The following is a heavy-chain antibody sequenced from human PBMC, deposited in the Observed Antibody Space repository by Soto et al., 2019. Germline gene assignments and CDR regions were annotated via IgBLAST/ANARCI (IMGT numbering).Heavy chain of an antibody. CDR1: GFDLTSSR. CDR3: ARVHLVAGSAFYCALVV. D-gene: IGHD2-8*02. V-gene: IGHV3-21*01. J-gene: IGHJ6*02. Sequence: SGGSLRLSCVASGFDLTSSRMNWVRQAPGKGLEGVASISGSGKDTFYRHSVKGRFDISRDSAGTSLFLRMDSVKVEDTAVYHCARVHLVAGSAFYCALVVGGPGTAVNVSS. CDR2: ISGSGKDT.